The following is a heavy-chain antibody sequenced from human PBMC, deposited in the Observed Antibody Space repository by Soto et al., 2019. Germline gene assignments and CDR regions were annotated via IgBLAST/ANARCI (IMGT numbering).Heavy chain of an antibody. V-gene: IGHV3-48*02. CDR3: ARANSPHYDFWSGYFSFDY. Sequence: GGSLRLSCAASGFTFSSYSMNWVRQAPGKGLEWVSYISSSSSTTYYADSVKGRFTISRDNAKNSLYLQMNSLRDEDTAVYYCARANSPHYDFWSGYFSFDYWGQGTLVTVS. CDR1: GFTFSSYS. D-gene: IGHD3-3*01. J-gene: IGHJ4*02. CDR2: ISSSSSTT.